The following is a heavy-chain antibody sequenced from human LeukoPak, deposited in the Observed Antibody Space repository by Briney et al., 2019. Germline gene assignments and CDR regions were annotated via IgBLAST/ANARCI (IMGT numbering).Heavy chain of an antibody. CDR1: GYIFTPHH. V-gene: IGHV1-3*01. CDR2: VSAANNP. Sequence: ASVKVSCKTSGYIFTPHHIHWMRQAPGQGRELLGWVSAANNPEYSQKFQGRVVITRDASATTSYLELNSLRSEDTAVYYCAMSVEMPPIPSFDYWGQGTQVTVSS. D-gene: IGHD5-24*01. J-gene: IGHJ4*02. CDR3: AMSVEMPPIPSFDY.